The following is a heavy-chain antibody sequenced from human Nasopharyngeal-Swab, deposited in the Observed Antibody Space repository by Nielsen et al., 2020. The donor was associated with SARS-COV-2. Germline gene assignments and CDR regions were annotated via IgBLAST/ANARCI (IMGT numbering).Heavy chain of an antibody. J-gene: IGHJ6*02. D-gene: IGHD3-3*01. Sequence: WIRQPPGKGLEWIGYIYYSGSTNYNPSLKSRVTISVDTSKNQFSLKLSFVTAADTAVYYCARDRVTGFLGQVYYYYGMDVWGQGTTVTVSS. CDR2: IYYSGST. CDR3: ARDRVTGFLGQVYYYYGMDV. V-gene: IGHV4-59*01.